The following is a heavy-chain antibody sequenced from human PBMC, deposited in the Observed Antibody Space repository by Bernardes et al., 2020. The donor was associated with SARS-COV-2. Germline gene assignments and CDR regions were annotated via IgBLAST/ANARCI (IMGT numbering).Heavy chain of an antibody. CDR2: VYYTGTT. Sequence: SETLSLTCSVSGASLGRGYYWSCILQFPGKGLDWLGYVYYTGTTYYNSSLKSRLSISVYTSENQFSLRLSSVTAADTAVYYCARDSGPTEVRAFEIWGRGTLVTVSS. CDR3: ARDSGPTEVRAFEI. D-gene: IGHD3-10*01. J-gene: IGHJ3*02. V-gene: IGHV4-31*03. CDR1: GASLGRGYY.